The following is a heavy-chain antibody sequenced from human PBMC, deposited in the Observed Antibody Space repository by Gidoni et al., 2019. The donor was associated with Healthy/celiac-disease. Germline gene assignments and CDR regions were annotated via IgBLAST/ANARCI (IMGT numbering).Heavy chain of an antibody. Sequence: KASGYTFTGYSMHGVRQAPGQGLEWMGWINPNSGGTNYAQKFQGRVTMTRDTSISTAYMELSRLRSDDTAVYYCARGGYCSGGSCYVLPNWFDPWGQGTLVTVSS. CDR2: INPNSGGT. J-gene: IGHJ5*02. D-gene: IGHD2-15*01. CDR1: GYTFTGYS. V-gene: IGHV1-2*02. CDR3: ARGGYCSGGSCYVLPNWFDP.